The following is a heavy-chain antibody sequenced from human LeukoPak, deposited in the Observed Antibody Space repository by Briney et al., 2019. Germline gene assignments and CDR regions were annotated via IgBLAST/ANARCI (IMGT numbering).Heavy chain of an antibody. V-gene: IGHV1-18*01. D-gene: IGHD3-10*01. J-gene: IGHJ4*02. CDR1: GYSFTGYD. CDR3: ARSITMVRGGIGY. Sequence: ASVKVSCEASGYSFTGYDLNWVRQAPGQGLEWMGWISAYNGNTNYAQKLQGRVTMTTDTSTSTAYMELRSLRSDDTAVYYCARSITMVRGGIGYWGQGTLVTVSS. CDR2: ISAYNGNT.